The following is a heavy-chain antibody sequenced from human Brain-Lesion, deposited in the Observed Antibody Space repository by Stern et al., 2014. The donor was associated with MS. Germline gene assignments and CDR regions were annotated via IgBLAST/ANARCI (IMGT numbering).Heavy chain of an antibody. Sequence: VQLVESGPGLVKPSGTLSLTCVVSGGSISSSNWWSWVRQSPGKGLEWIGESDHSGSTIYNPSLKSRVTVSVDKSKNRFSLNLSSVTAADTAVYFCARFPASRPHVFDSWGQGTLVTVSS. J-gene: IGHJ4*02. V-gene: IGHV4-4*02. D-gene: IGHD6-13*01. CDR1: GGSISSSNW. CDR2: SDHSGST. CDR3: ARFPASRPHVFDS.